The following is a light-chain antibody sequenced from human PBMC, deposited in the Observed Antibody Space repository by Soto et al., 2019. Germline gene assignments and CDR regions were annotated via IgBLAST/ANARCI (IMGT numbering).Light chain of an antibody. CDR2: DAS. J-gene: IGKJ1*01. V-gene: IGKV1-5*01. CDR3: QQYNILST. CDR1: QTISNW. Sequence: DIQMTQSPSTLSASVGDRVTITCRASQTISNWLAWYQQKPGKAPKVLIYDASTLDGGVPSRFSGRRSGTEFTLTISSLHPDDFATYYCQQYNILSTFGQGTKVDIK.